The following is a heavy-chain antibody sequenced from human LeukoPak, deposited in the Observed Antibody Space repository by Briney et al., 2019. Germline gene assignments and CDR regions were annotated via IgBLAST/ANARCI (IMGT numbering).Heavy chain of an antibody. V-gene: IGHV4-59*01. D-gene: IGHD2-2*01. Sequence: PSETLSLTCTVSGGSISSYYWSWIRQPPGKGLEWIGYIYYSGSTNYNPSLKSRVTISVDTSKNQFSLKLSSVTAADTAVYYCAREAGGYCSSTSCYALDYWGQGTLVTVSS. J-gene: IGHJ4*02. CDR2: IYYSGST. CDR1: GGSISSYY. CDR3: AREAGGYCSSTSCYALDY.